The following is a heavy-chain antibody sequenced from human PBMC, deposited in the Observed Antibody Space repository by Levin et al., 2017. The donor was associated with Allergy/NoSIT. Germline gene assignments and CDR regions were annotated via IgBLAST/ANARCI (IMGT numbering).Heavy chain of an antibody. J-gene: IGHJ4*02. CDR2: IKSKSDGGTT. D-gene: IGHD2-8*02. Sequence: RTGGSLRLSCTASGFTFYNAWMSWVRQAAGKGLEWVARIKSKSDGGTTDYTAAVKGRFTISRDDSDYTLYLQMNNLKSEDTAVYYCIIDTFTDWGQGTLVTVSS. CDR3: IIDTFTD. V-gene: IGHV3-15*01. CDR1: GFTFYNAW.